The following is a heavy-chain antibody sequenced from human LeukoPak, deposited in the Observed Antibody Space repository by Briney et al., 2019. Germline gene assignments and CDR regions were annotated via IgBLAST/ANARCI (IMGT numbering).Heavy chain of an antibody. D-gene: IGHD4-17*01. V-gene: IGHV3-33*08. J-gene: IGHJ3*02. CDR2: IWYGGSNK. CDR1: GFTFSSYG. Sequence: PGGSLRLSCAASGFTFSSYGMHWVRQAPGKGLEWVAVIWYGGSNKYYADSVKGRFTISRDNSKNTLYLQMNSLRAEDTAVYYCATRGTVNAFDIWGQGTMVTVSS. CDR3: ATRGTVNAFDI.